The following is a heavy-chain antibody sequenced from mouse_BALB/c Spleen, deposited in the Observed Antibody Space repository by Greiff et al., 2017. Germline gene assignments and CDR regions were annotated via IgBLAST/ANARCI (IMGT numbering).Heavy chain of an antibody. Sequence: VKVVESGPGLVAPSQSLSITCTVSGFSLTSYGVHWVRQPPGKGLEWLGVIWAGGSTNYNSALMSRLSISKDNSKSQVFLKMNSLQTDDTAMYYCASGWRYAMDYWGQGTSVTVSS. CDR2: IWAGGST. CDR3: ASGWRYAMDY. V-gene: IGHV2-9*02. J-gene: IGHJ4*01. D-gene: IGHD2-3*01. CDR1: GFSLTSYG.